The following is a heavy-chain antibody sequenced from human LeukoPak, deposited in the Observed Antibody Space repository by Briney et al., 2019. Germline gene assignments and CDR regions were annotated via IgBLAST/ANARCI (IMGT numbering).Heavy chain of an antibody. CDR1: GFTFSSYA. V-gene: IGHV3-23*01. Sequence: GGSLRLSCAASGFTFSSYAMSWVRQAPGKGLEWVSGISGSGGSTYYADSVKGRFTISRDNSKNTLYLQMNSLRAEDTAVYYCAKHRSGYLFSASDIWGQGTMVTVSS. CDR2: ISGSGGST. J-gene: IGHJ3*02. D-gene: IGHD3-22*01. CDR3: AKHRSGYLFSASDI.